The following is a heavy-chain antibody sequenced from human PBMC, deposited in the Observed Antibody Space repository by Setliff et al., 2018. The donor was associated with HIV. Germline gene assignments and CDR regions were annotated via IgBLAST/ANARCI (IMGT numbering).Heavy chain of an antibody. CDR1: GYTFTSYY. Sequence: SCKASGYTFTSYYIHWVRQAPGQGLEWMGIINPSGGSTNYAQKFQDRVTMTRDTSTSTVYMELSSLRSEDTAVYYCARDAFDYTAYYYSYMDVWGKGTTVTVSS. CDR2: INPSGGST. CDR3: ARDAFDYTAYYYSYMDV. D-gene: IGHD4-4*01. J-gene: IGHJ6*03. V-gene: IGHV1-46*01.